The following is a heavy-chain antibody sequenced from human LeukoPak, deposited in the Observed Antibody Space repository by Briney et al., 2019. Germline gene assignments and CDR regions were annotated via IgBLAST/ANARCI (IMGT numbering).Heavy chain of an antibody. D-gene: IGHD3-9*01. J-gene: IGHJ3*02. CDR2: IYYSGST. CDR1: GGSISSYY. CDR3: ARLRYDILTGYREQGAFDI. V-gene: IGHV4-59*08. Sequence: PSETLSLTCTVSGGSISSYYWGWIRQPPGKGLEWIGYIYYSGSTNYNPSLKSRVTISVDTSKNQFSLKLSSVTAADTAVYYCARLRYDILTGYREQGAFDIWGQGTMVTVSS.